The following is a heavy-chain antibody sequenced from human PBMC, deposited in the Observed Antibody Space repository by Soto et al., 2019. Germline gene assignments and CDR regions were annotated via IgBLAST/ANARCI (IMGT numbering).Heavy chain of an antibody. CDR2: INLSSGSP. CDR3: ASGACSGECYSDY. D-gene: IGHD2-21*01. CDR1: GYTYTNYY. Sequence: QVHLVQSGAEVKKPGASVKISCKASGYTYTNYYMHWVRQAPGQGLEWMGIINLSSGSPSYAQRLQGRVTMTRDTSTTTVYMELSSLRSEDTGVYYCASGACSGECYSDYWGQGTLVTVSS. V-gene: IGHV1-46*01. J-gene: IGHJ4*02.